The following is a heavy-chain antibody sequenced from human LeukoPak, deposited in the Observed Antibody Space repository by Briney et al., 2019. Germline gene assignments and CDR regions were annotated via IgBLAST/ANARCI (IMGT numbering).Heavy chain of an antibody. J-gene: IGHJ6*02. CDR1: GYTFTGYY. CDR2: INPNSGGT. Sequence: ASVKVSCKASGYTFTGYYMHWVRQAPGQGLEWMGWINPNSGGTNYAQKFQGRVTMTRDTSISTAYMELRSLRSDDTAVYYCATEQVVVAAYYYYGMDVWGQGTTVTVSS. D-gene: IGHD2-15*01. CDR3: ATEQVVVAAYYYYGMDV. V-gene: IGHV1-2*02.